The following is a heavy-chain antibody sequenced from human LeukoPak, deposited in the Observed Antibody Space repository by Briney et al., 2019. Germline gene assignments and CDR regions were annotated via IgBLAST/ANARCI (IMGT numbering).Heavy chain of an antibody. D-gene: IGHD1-26*01. J-gene: IGHJ4*02. CDR2: IKQDGSEE. Sequence: TFSGYXMSWVRQAPGKGLEWVANIKQDGSEEHYVDSVKGRFTISRDNAKNSLYLQMNSLRAEDTAMYYCATDSRIVGATGSSDYWGQGTLVTVSS. CDR1: TFSGYX. V-gene: IGHV3-7*03. CDR3: ATDSRIVGATGSSDY.